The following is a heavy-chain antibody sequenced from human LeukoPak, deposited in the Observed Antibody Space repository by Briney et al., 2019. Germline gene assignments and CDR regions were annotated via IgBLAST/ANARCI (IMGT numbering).Heavy chain of an antibody. CDR1: GYSINNGYQ. CDR3: ARDPRWLTPDCTSTSCYENYFDP. D-gene: IGHD2-2*01. J-gene: IGHJ5*02. Sequence: SETLSLTCAVSGYSINNGYQWAWIRQSPGRGLEWIGSIYHNGGAHYNSSLRSRVVISVDTSNNQFSLRLSSVTVADTAVYYCARDPRWLTPDCTSTSCYENYFDPWGRGTLVTVSS. CDR2: IYHNGGA. V-gene: IGHV4-38-2*02.